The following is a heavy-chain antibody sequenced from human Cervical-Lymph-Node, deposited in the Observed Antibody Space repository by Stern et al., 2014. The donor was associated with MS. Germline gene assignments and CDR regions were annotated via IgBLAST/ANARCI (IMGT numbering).Heavy chain of an antibody. CDR3: AGPRYNF. CDR1: GGTVINYA. J-gene: IGHJ4*02. D-gene: IGHD3-9*01. CDR2: IVPIFGTT. V-gene: IGHV1-69*06. Sequence: QVQLVQSGAEVKKPGSSVKVSCKASGGTVINYAISWVRQAPGQGLALMGDIVPIFGTTNHAQKFQGRVTITADKSTSTAYMEVSSLRSEDTAVYYCAGPRYNFWGQGTLVVVSS.